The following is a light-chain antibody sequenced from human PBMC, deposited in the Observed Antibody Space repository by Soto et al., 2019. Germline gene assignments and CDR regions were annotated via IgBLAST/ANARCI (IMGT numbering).Light chain of an antibody. Sequence: DIQMTQSPSSLSASIGDRVTITCRASQGSSDYLAWYQQRPGKVPKLLIYAASTLQSGVAARLSASGSGTDFTLTSSSLQPEDVATCYCQKYNSAPHTFGPGTKVDIK. CDR1: QGSSDY. CDR3: QKYNSAPHT. V-gene: IGKV1-27*01. J-gene: IGKJ3*01. CDR2: AAS.